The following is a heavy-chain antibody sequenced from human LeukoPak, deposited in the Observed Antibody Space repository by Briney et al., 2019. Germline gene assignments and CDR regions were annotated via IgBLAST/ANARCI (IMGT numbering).Heavy chain of an antibody. CDR2: IIPILGIA. CDR1: GGTFSSYA. J-gene: IGHJ3*02. CDR3: ARDRWIHRVGAFDI. Sequence: GSSVKVSCKASGGTFSSYAISWVRQAPGQGLEWMGRIIPILGIANYAQKFQGRVTITADKSTSTAYMELSSLRSDDTAVYYCARDRWIHRVGAFDIWGQGTMVTVSS. D-gene: IGHD5-18*01. V-gene: IGHV1-69*04.